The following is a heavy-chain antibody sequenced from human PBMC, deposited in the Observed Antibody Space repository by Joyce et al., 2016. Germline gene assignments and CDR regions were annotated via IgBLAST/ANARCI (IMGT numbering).Heavy chain of an antibody. J-gene: IGHJ4*02. CDR1: GFAFSTYP. Sequence: EVQLVESGGGLVKPGGSLRLSCAASGFAFSTYPMSWVRQAPGKGLEWVSSIRDNSRFIYYADSLKGRFTISRDNAKNSLYLQMNSLRAEDTAVYYCGRVDPTEQPIDYWGQGTLVTVSS. V-gene: IGHV3-21*01. D-gene: IGHD6-13*01. CDR2: IRDNSRFI. CDR3: GRVDPTEQPIDY.